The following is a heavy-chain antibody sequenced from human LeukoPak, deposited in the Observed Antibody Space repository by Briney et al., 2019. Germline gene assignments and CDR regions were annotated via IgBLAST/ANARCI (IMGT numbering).Heavy chain of an antibody. V-gene: IGHV5-51*01. J-gene: IGHJ1*01. CDR3: ARLAYCGGDCYRTTRGYFQY. CDR1: GYSFTNYW. Sequence: GESLKISCKGSGYSFTNYWIGWVRQMPGKGLEWMGIIYPGDSDTKYSPSFQGQVTISADKSINTIYLQWSTLKASDTAIYYCARLAYCGGDCYRTTRGYFQYWGQGTLVTVSS. D-gene: IGHD2-21*02. CDR2: IYPGDSDT.